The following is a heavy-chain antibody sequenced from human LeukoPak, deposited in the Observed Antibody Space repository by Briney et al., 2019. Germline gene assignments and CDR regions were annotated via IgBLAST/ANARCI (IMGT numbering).Heavy chain of an antibody. V-gene: IGHV1-46*01. CDR1: GYTFTRYY. D-gene: IGHD2-15*01. CDR2: INPGGGST. J-gene: IGHJ3*02. Sequence: ASVKVSCTASGYTFTRYYMHWLRQAPGQGLEWMGIINPGGGSTTYAQKFQGRVTMTRDTSTSTVYMEVSSLRSEGTAVYYCASCCSGDPDGFDIWGAGTMVTVSS. CDR3: ASCCSGDPDGFDI.